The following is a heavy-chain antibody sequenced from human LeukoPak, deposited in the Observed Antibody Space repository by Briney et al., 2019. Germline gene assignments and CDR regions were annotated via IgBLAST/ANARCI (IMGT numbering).Heavy chain of an antibody. CDR3: ARDKKSGESSEIDY. J-gene: IGHJ4*02. V-gene: IGHV3-74*01. D-gene: IGHD3-10*01. Sequence: PGGSLRLSCAASGFTFSNYWVHWVRQAPGKGLVWVSRLNRDGSTTNYADSVKGRFTVSRDNAKNTLELQMNSLRAEDTAVYYCARDKKSGESSEIDYWGQGTLVTVSS. CDR2: LNRDGSTT. CDR1: GFTFSNYW.